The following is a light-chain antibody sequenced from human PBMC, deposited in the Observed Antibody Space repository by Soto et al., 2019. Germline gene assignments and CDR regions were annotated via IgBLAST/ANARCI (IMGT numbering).Light chain of an antibody. J-gene: IGKJ1*01. CDR3: QQYGSSPGT. V-gene: IGKV3-20*01. CDR2: GAS. Sequence: IVLTQSPGTLSLSPWERATLSCRASQSVTSNYLAWYQQKPGQAPTLLIFGASIRATGLPDRFSGSGSGTDFTLTTSRLEPEDFAVYYCQQYGSSPGTFGQGTKVDIK. CDR1: QSVTSNY.